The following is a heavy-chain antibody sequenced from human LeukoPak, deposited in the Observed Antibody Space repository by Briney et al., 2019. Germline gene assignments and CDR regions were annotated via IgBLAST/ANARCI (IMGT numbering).Heavy chain of an antibody. Sequence: GRSLRLSCAASGFTFSAYGMHWVRQASGKGLEWLAVTSYGGGNTYYTASVKGRFTISRDNSNNTLDLQMNSLRAEDTAVYYCAKDSSSGSSYYFHGMDVWGQGTTVIVSS. D-gene: IGHD3-10*01. CDR1: GFTFSAYG. CDR2: TSYGGGNT. CDR3: AKDSSSGSSYYFHGMDV. V-gene: IGHV3-30*18. J-gene: IGHJ6*02.